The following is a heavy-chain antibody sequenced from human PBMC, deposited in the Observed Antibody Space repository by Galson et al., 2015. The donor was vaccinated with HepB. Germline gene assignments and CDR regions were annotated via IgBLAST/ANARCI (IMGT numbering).Heavy chain of an antibody. CDR2: INPSGGST. V-gene: IGHV1-46*03. J-gene: IGHJ4*02. CDR1: GYTFTSYY. Sequence: SVKVSCKASGYTFTSYYMHWVRQAPGQGLEWMGIINPSGGSTSYAQKFQGRVTMTRDTSTSTVYMELSSLRSEDTAVYYCARAVMVGRSLRGGIFDYWGQGTLVTVSS. D-gene: IGHD2-8*01. CDR3: ARAVMVGRSLRGGIFDY.